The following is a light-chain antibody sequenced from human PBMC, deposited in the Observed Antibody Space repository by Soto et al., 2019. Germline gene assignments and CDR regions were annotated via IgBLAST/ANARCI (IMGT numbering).Light chain of an antibody. CDR3: NSFTTSYTNV. CDR2: DVS. V-gene: IGLV2-14*01. Sequence: QSVLTQPASVSGSPGQSITISCTGTSSDIGRSEHVSWYQQHPGKAPKLIIYDVSNRPSGISDRFSGSKSGTTASLTISGLQPEDEADYYCNSFTTSYTNVFGTGTKLTVL. CDR1: SSDIGRSEH. J-gene: IGLJ1*01.